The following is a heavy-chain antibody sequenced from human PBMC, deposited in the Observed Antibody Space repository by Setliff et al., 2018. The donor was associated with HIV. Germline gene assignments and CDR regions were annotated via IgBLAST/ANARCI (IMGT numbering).Heavy chain of an antibody. V-gene: IGHV1-69*10. CDR1: GDTFSSYA. Sequence: GASVKVSCKASGDTFSSYAISWVRQAPGQGLEWMGGIIPVLGLSYYAQNFQGRVTITADESTSTAYMELSSLRSEDTAVYYCARYSGSYYFILHYWGQGTLVTVSS. D-gene: IGHD1-26*01. CDR2: IIPVLGLS. CDR3: ARYSGSYYFILHY. J-gene: IGHJ4*02.